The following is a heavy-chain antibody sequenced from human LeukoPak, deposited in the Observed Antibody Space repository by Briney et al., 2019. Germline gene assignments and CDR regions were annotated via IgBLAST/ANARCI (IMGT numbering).Heavy chain of an antibody. CDR2: ISDSGGST. CDR3: AKDPGLFWSGSYGMDV. J-gene: IGHJ6*02. CDR1: GFTFSSYA. Sequence: GGSLRLSCAASGFTFSSYAMSWVRQAPGKGLEWVSAISDSGGSTYYADSVRGRFTISKDNSKNTLYLQMNSLRAEDTAVYYCAKDPGLFWSGSYGMDVWGQGTTVTLSS. D-gene: IGHD3-3*01. V-gene: IGHV3-23*01.